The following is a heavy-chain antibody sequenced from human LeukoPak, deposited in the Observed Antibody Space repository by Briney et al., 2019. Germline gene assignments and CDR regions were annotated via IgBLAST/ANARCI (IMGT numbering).Heavy chain of an antibody. Sequence: GGSLRLSCAAFGFTFSHYTMIWVRQAPGKGLEWVSIIGRGGGGIHYADSVKGRFTVSRDDSENTVYLQMSSLRVEDTAVYYCTMEPNGEAHRWGQGTLVTVST. CDR3: TMEPNGEAHR. CDR2: IGRGGGGI. D-gene: IGHD3-10*01. CDR1: GFTFSHYT. V-gene: IGHV3-23*01. J-gene: IGHJ5*02.